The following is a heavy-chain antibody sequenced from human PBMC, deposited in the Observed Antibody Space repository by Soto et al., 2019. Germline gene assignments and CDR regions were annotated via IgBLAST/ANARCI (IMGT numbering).Heavy chain of an antibody. V-gene: IGHV1-69*12. CDR2: IIPIFGTA. CDR1: GGSFSSYA. CDR3: ARDLEYQLLPNYYGMDV. Sequence: QVQLVQSGAEVKKPGSSVKVSCKASGGSFSSYAISWVRQAPGQGLEWMGGIIPIFGTANYAQKFQGRVTITADESTSTAYMELSSLRSEDTAVSYCARDLEYQLLPNYYGMDVWGQGTTVTVSS. D-gene: IGHD2-2*01. J-gene: IGHJ6*02.